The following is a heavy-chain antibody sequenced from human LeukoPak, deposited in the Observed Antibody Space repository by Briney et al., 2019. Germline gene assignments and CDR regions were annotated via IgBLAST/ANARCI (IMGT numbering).Heavy chain of an antibody. V-gene: IGHV3-33*08. CDR1: GFTFSSYG. D-gene: IGHD2-2*01. CDR2: ISSDGRTT. CDR3: ARRYCSSTSCYAFDY. J-gene: IGHJ4*02. Sequence: GGSLRLSCAASGFTFSSYGIHWVRQAPGKGLEWVAVISSDGRTTYYADSVKGRFTISRDNAKNSLYLQMNSLRAEDTAVYYCARRYCSSTSCYAFDYWGQGTLVTVSS.